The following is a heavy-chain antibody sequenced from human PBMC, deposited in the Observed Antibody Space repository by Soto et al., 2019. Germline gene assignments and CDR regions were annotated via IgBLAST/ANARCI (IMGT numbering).Heavy chain of an antibody. J-gene: IGHJ6*02. CDR1: GGTFRNSA. CDR3: ARDNDRPQLGGNYYYILDV. Sequence: QVQLEQSGAEVKKPGSSVKVSCKASGGTFRNSAISWVRQAPGQGLEWLGGIMPIFRTPDYSQKFQGRVTVTADESTSTAYMELRDLRSDDTAVYYCARDNDRPQLGGNYYYILDVWGQGTTVTVSS. CDR2: IMPIFRTP. D-gene: IGHD1-1*01. V-gene: IGHV1-69*12.